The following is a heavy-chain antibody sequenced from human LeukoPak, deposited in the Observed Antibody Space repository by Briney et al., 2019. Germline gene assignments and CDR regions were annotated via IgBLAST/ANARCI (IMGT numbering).Heavy chain of an antibody. CDR3: ARRSTTWAFDI. D-gene: IGHD2/OR15-2a*01. J-gene: IGHJ3*02. V-gene: IGHV5-51*01. CDR1: GYSFTNYW. Sequence: GESLKISCKGPGYSFTNYWIGWVRKIPGKGLEWMEIIYPGDSDTRYSQSFQGQVTISADKSISTAYLQWSSLKDSDTAMYYCARRSTTWAFDIWGQGTMVTVSS. CDR2: IYPGDSDT.